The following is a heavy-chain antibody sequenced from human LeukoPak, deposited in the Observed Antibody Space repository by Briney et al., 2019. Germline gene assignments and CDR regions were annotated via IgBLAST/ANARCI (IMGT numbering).Heavy chain of an antibody. CDR1: GLTFSSSW. Sequence: GGSLRLSCAASGLTFSSSWMSWVRQAPGKGLEWVANIKQDGSEKYYVDSVKGRFTISRDNAKNSLYLQMNSLRAEDTAVYYCARSVTGTYYYYYYYMDVWGKGTTVTVSS. D-gene: IGHD1-7*01. J-gene: IGHJ6*03. CDR2: IKQDGSEK. CDR3: ARSVTGTYYYYYYYMDV. V-gene: IGHV3-7*01.